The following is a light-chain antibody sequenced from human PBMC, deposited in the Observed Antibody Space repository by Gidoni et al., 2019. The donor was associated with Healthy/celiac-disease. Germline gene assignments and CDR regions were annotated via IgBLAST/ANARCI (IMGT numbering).Light chain of an antibody. CDR3: CSYAGSYTLV. CDR2: DVS. V-gene: IGLV2-11*01. J-gene: IGLJ2*01. Sequence: QSALPQPRSVSGSPAQSVTISCPGTSSAVGGYTYVSWYQQHPGKAPTLMIYDVSKRPSGVPDRFSGSKSGNTASLTISGLQAEDEADYSCCSYAGSYTLVFGGGTKLTVL. CDR1: SSAVGGYTY.